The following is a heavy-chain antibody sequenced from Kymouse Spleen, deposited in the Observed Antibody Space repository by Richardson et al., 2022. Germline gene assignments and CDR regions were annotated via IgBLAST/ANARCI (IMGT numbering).Heavy chain of an antibody. CDR2: INHSGST. CDR3: AREDLLY*WCMLELLLLRYGR. D-gene: IGHD2-8*01. Sequence: QVQLQQWGAGLLKPSETLSLTCAVYGGSFSGYYWSWIRQPPGKGLEWIGEINHSGSTNYNPSLKSRVTISVDTSKNQFSLKLSSVTAADTAVYYCAREDLLY*WCMLELLLLRYGRLGPRDHGHRLL. CDR1: GGSFSGYY. V-gene: IGHV4-34*01. J-gene: IGHJ6*02.